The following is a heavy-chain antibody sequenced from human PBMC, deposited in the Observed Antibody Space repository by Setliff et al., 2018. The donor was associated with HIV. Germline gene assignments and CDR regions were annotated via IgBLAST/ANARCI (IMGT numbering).Heavy chain of an antibody. CDR3: ARDHCSSSGCYEYSYSGMDV. CDR2: INPNSGGT. D-gene: IGHD2-2*01. V-gene: IGHV1-2*02. CDR1: GYTFTGYY. J-gene: IGHJ6*02. Sequence: GASVKVSCKASGYTFTGYYMHWVRQAPGQGLEWMGWINPNSGGTTYAQKFQGRVTMTRDTSISTAYMEVSRLRSDDTAVYYCARDHCSSSGCYEYSYSGMDVWGQGTTVTVSS.